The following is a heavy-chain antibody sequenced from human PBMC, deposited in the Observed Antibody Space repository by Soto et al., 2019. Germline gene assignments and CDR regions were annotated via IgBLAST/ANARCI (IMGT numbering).Heavy chain of an antibody. V-gene: IGHV4-4*02. D-gene: IGHD3-9*01. J-gene: IGHJ4*02. CDR1: GGSIISSNW. Sequence: SETLSLTCAVSGGSIISSNWWNWVRQPPGKGLEWIGEIYHSGSTYYKPSLKSRVAMPVDTSKNQFSLKLTSATAADTAVYYCARRDWSGSTSHFYFDYWGQGVLVTVSS. CDR3: ARRDWSGSTSHFYFDY. CDR2: IYHSGST.